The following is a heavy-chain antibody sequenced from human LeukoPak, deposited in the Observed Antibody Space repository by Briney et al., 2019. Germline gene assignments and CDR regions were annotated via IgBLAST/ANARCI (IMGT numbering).Heavy chain of an antibody. V-gene: IGHV3-23*01. J-gene: IGHJ3*02. CDR2: ISGSGSST. CDR3: ARSLPNDAAGGAFDI. CDR1: GFTFSNYA. Sequence: PGGSLRLSCAASGFTFSNYAMTWVRQAPGKGLEWVSGISGSGSSTYYADSVKGRFTLSRDYPKNTLYLQMNSLRAEDTAVYYCARSLPNDAAGGAFDIWGQGTMVTVSS. D-gene: IGHD2-2*01.